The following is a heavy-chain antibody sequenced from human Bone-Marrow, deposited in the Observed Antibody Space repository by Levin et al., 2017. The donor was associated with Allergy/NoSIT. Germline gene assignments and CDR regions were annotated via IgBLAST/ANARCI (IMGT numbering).Heavy chain of an antibody. J-gene: IGHJ4*02. V-gene: IGHV3-9*01. CDR3: AKDSGKSGYDSAGGFGY. Sequence: SLKISCAASGFTFDDYAMHWVRQAPGKGLEWVSGISWNSGSIGYADSVKGRFTISRDNAKNSLYLQMNSLRAEDTALYYCAKDSGKSGYDSAGGFGYWGQGTLVSVSS. CDR2: ISWNSGSI. D-gene: IGHD5-12*01. CDR1: GFTFDDYA.